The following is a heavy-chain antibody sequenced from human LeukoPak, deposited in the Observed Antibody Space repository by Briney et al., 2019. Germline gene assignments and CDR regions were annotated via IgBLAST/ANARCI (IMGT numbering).Heavy chain of an antibody. CDR3: ARDRLYYFDY. CDR1: GFTFSSYS. V-gene: IGHV3-21*04. Sequence: GGSLRLSCAASGFTFSSYSMNWVRQAPGKGLEWVSSISSSSSYIYYADSVKGRFTISRDNSKNTLYLQMNSLRAEDTAVYYCARDRLYYFDYWGQGTLVTVSS. J-gene: IGHJ4*02. D-gene: IGHD3-16*01. CDR2: ISSSSSYI.